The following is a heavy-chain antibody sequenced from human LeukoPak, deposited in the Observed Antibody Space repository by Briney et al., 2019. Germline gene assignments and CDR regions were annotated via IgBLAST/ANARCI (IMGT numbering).Heavy chain of an antibody. CDR1: GYTLTELS. D-gene: IGHD2-15*01. CDR2: FDPEDGET. J-gene: IGHJ6*02. Sequence: ASVKVSCKVSGYTLTELSMHWVRQAPGKGLEWMGGFDPEDGETIYAQKFQGRVTMTEDTSTDTAYMELSSLRSEDMAVYYCATPGYCSGGSCYLNGAPYYYYGMDVWGQGTTVTVSS. CDR3: ATPGYCSGGSCYLNGAPYYYYGMDV. V-gene: IGHV1-24*01.